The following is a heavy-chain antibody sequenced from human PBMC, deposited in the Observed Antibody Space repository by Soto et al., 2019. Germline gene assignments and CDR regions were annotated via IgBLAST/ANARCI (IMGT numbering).Heavy chain of an antibody. V-gene: IGHV1-2*02. D-gene: IGHD1-26*01. CDR1: GYSLRANY. CDR3: ARDLIVDGPDSYGMGV. CDR2: INPNSSGT. Sequence: ASVKVSCTASGYSLRANYIHWVRQAPLRGLEWMGWINPNSSGTVYAQNFQGRVLMTRDTSLTTAYMQLNRLTSDDTAIYFCARDLIVDGPDSYGMGVWGQGTTVTVSS. J-gene: IGHJ6*02.